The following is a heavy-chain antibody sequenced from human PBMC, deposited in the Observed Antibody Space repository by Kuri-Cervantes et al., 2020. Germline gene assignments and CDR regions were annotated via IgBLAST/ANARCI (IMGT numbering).Heavy chain of an antibody. Sequence: GESLKISCAASGFTFSSYSMNWVRQAPGKGLEWVSSISSSSSYIYYADSVKGRFTISRDNAKNSLYLQMNSLRAEDTAVYYCAVIPSAGPFVYWGQGTLVTVSS. V-gene: IGHV3-21*01. CDR3: AVIPSAGPFVY. CDR2: ISSSSSYI. J-gene: IGHJ4*02. D-gene: IGHD6-19*01. CDR1: GFTFSSYS.